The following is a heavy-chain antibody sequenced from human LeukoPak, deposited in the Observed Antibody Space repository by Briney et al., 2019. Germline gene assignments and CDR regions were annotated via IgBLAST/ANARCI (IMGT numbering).Heavy chain of an antibody. J-gene: IGHJ4*02. CDR2: IYYSGST. D-gene: IGHD3-10*01. Sequence: PSQTLSLTCTVSGGPISSGDYYWSWIRQPPGKGLEWIGYIYYSGSTYYNPSLKSRVTISVDTSKNQFSLKLSSVTAADTAVYYCARANYGMATAHFDYWGQGTLVTVSS. CDR1: GGPISSGDYY. V-gene: IGHV4-30-4*01. CDR3: ARANYGMATAHFDY.